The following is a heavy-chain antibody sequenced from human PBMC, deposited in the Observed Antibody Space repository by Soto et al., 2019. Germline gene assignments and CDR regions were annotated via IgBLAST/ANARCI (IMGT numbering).Heavy chain of an antibody. J-gene: IGHJ6*02. CDR2: INHSGST. Sequence: QVQLQQWGAGLLKPSETLSLTCAVYGGSFSGYYWSWIRQPPGKGLEWSGEINHSGSTNYNPSLTSRVTISVDTSKNQFSLKLSSVTAADTAVYYCAREGGRGYYYGMDVWGQGTTVTVSS. D-gene: IGHD2-15*01. V-gene: IGHV4-34*01. CDR1: GGSFSGYY. CDR3: AREGGRGYYYGMDV.